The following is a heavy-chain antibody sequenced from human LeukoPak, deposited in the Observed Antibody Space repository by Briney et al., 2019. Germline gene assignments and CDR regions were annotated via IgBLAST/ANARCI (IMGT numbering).Heavy chain of an antibody. V-gene: IGHV3-11*01. Sequence: GESLRLSCAASGFTFSDYYMSWIRQAPEKGLEWTSYISSGAYTIYYADSVKGRFTISRDNAKNSLYLQMDSLRAEDTAIYYCATSYSYATWWGQGTLVTVSS. CDR2: ISSGAYTI. J-gene: IGHJ4*02. CDR3: ATSYSYATW. D-gene: IGHD3-10*01. CDR1: GFTFSDYY.